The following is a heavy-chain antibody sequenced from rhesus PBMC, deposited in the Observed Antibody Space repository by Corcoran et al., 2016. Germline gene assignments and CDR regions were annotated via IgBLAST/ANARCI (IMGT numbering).Heavy chain of an antibody. CDR3: AWTSSYFDY. Sequence: QVQLQESGPGLGKPLETLSLTCAVSGGSISSNYWSWIRQPPGKGLEWIGYIYGSGSSTNYNPSLKSRVNLSVDTSKNQFSLKLSSVTAADTAVYYCAWTSSYFDYWGQGVLVTVSS. V-gene: IGHV4S11*01. CDR2: IYGSGSST. J-gene: IGHJ4*01. D-gene: IGHD2-15*01. CDR1: GGSISSNY.